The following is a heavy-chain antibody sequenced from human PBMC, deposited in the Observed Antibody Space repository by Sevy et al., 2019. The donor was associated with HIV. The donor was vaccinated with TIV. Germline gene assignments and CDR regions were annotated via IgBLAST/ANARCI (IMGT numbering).Heavy chain of an antibody. D-gene: IGHD3-22*01. J-gene: IGHJ4*02. CDR1: GFSFSTYW. V-gene: IGHV3-7*01. CDR3: AKGNSGSFDY. CDR2: IKQDESEK. Sequence: GGSLRLSCAASGFSFSTYWMHWVRQAPGKGLEWVANIKQDESEKYYVASGKGRFTISGDNAKNSVYLEMNSLRPEDTAIYYCAKGNSGSFDYWGQGTLVTVSS.